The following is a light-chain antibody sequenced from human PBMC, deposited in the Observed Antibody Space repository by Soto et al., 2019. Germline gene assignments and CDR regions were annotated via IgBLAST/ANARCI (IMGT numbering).Light chain of an antibody. J-gene: IGKJ2*01. V-gene: IGKV3-20*01. CDR1: QSVSNSS. CDR2: AAS. CDR3: QVYGNSPIYT. Sequence: EIVLTQSPGTLSLSPGERATFSCRASQSVSNSSLAWYHQKPGQAPRLLLFAASRRATGIPDTFSGSGSGTDFTLTISRLEPEDFAVYYCQVYGNSPIYTFGQWTKVDIK.